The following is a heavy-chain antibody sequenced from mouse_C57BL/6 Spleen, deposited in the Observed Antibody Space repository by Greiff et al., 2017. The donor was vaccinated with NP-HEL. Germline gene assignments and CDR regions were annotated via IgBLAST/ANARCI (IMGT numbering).Heavy chain of an antibody. CDR3: AAIYDGLYYYAMDY. CDR1: GFNIKDYY. CDR2: IDPEDGET. J-gene: IGHJ4*01. Sequence: EVKLVESGAELVKPGASVKLSCTASGFNIKDYYMHWVKQRTEQGLEWIGRIDPEDGETKYAPKFQGKATITADTSSNTAYLQLSSLTSEDTAVYYCAAIYDGLYYYAMDYWGQGTSVTVSS. D-gene: IGHD2-3*01. V-gene: IGHV14-2*01.